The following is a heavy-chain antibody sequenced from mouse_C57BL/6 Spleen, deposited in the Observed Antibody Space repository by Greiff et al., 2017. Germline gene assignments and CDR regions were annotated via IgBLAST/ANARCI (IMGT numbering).Heavy chain of an antibody. J-gene: IGHJ4*01. CDR2: ISDGGSYT. CDR1: GFTFSSYA. D-gene: IGHD1-1*01. Sequence: EVKLVESGGGLVKPGGSLKLSCAASGFTFSSYAMSWVRQTPEKRLEWVATISDGGSYTYYPDNVKGRFTISRDNAKNNLYLQMSHLKSEDTAMYYCARVDGSAMDYWGQGTSVTVSS. V-gene: IGHV5-4*03. CDR3: ARVDGSAMDY.